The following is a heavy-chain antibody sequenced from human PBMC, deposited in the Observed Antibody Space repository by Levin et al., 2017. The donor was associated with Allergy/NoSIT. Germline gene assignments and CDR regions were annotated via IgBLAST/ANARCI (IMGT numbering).Heavy chain of an antibody. J-gene: IGHJ6*02. CDR1: GFTFSSFG. CDR2: ISDDGSNN. D-gene: IGHD3-10*01. V-gene: IGHV3-30*03. Sequence: GGSLRLSCAASGFTFSSFGMNWVRQAPGKGLEWGAFISDDGSNNYFLESVKGRFTISRDNSKNTLYLQMNSLRPDDTAVYYCAQQWSFGLGSDYCVDVWGLGTSFTVSS. CDR3: AQQWSFGLGSDYCVDV.